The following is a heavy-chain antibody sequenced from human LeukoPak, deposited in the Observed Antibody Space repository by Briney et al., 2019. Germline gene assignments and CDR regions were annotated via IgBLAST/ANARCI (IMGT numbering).Heavy chain of an antibody. J-gene: IGHJ4*02. CDR1: GFTFNTYG. V-gene: IGHV3-30*03. CDR2: ISKDGSSK. D-gene: IGHD1-1*01. CDR3: ARVAKERVGGVYYFDY. Sequence: GRSLRLSCVASGFTFNTYGMHWVRQAPGKGLEWVAGISKDGSSKDYADSVKGRFTNSRDNFKNTMYLQMNSLRVEDTAVYYCARVAKERVGGVYYFDYWGQGTLVTVSS.